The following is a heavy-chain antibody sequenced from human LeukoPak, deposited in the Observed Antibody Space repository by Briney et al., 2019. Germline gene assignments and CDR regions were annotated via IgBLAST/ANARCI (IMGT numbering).Heavy chain of an antibody. D-gene: IGHD5-18*01. J-gene: IGHJ6*02. CDR2: IYFDETT. CDR1: GFSVSINY. V-gene: IGHV3-66*01. CDR3: ARENVDTALHRGLYYYYYHGLDV. Sequence: GGSLRLSCAASGFSVSINYMSWVRQAPGKGLEWVSVIYFDETTYYADSVKGRFTISRDNSKKTVYLQMNTVRAEDTAVYYCARENVDTALHRGLYYYYYHGLDVWGQGTTVTV.